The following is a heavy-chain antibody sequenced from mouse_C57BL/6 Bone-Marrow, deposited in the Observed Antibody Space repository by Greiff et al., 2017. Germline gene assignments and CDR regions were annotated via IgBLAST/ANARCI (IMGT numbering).Heavy chain of an antibody. CDR2: IWWNDDK. D-gene: IGHD2-2*01. CDR3: AQIRLLWLRRWYCDV. CDR1: GFSLSTSNMG. J-gene: IGHJ1*03. Sequence: QVTLKVCGPGILQPSQTLSLTCSFSGFSLSTSNMGIGWIRQPSGKGLEWLAHIWWNDDKYYTPSLKSRLTISKDTSHNQVFLNITSVDTADTATYDCAQIRLLWLRRWYCDVWGTGTTVTVSS. V-gene: IGHV8-5*01.